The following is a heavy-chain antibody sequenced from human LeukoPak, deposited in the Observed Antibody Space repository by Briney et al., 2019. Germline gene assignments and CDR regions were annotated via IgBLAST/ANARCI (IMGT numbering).Heavy chain of an antibody. CDR2: ISWNSGSI. CDR3: ASLIAVAGTRFDY. Sequence: GRSLRLSCAASGFTFDDYAMHWVRQAPGKGLEWVSGISWNSGSIGYADSVKGRFTISRDNAKNSLYLQMSSLRAEDTALYYCASLIAVAGTRFDYWGQGTLVTVSS. J-gene: IGHJ4*02. CDR1: GFTFDDYA. D-gene: IGHD6-19*01. V-gene: IGHV3-9*01.